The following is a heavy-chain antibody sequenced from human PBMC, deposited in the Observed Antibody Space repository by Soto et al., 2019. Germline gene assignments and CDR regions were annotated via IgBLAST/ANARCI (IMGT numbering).Heavy chain of an antibody. CDR3: AREGGRYDFWSGPMPYYYYMDV. J-gene: IGHJ6*03. V-gene: IGHV3-21*01. CDR2: ISSSSSYI. D-gene: IGHD3-3*01. CDR1: GFTFSSYS. Sequence: GGSLRLSCAASGFTFSSYSMNWVRQAPGKGLEWVSSISSSSSYIYYADSVKGRFTISRDNAKNSLYLQMNSLRAEDTAVYYCAREGGRYDFWSGPMPYYYYMDVWGKGTTVTVPS.